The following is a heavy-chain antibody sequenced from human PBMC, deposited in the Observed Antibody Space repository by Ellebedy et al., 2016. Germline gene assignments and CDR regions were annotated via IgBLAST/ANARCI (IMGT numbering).Heavy chain of an antibody. CDR2: INPSGGST. CDR3: ARAEGSGTPYYYYGMDV. V-gene: IGHV1-46*01. CDR1: RYTFTSYY. J-gene: IGHJ6*02. D-gene: IGHD3-10*01. Sequence: ASVKVSXKASRYTFTSYYMHWVRQAPGQGLEWMGIINPSGGSTSYAQKFQGRVTMTRDTSTSTVYMELSSLRSEDTAVYYCARAEGSGTPYYYYGMDVWGQGTTVTVSS.